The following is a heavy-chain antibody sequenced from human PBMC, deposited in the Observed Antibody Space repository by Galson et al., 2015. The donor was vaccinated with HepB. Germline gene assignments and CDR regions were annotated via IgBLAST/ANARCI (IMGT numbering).Heavy chain of an antibody. CDR1: GFTFSSYS. J-gene: IGHJ3*02. CDR3: ARVPIFGVVGAFDI. Sequence: SLRLSCAASGFTFSSYSMNWVRQAPGKGLEWVSYISSSSTIYYADSVKGRFTISRDNAKNSLYLQMNSLRAEDTAVYYCARVPIFGVVGAFDIWGQGTMVTVSS. D-gene: IGHD3-3*01. V-gene: IGHV3-48*01. CDR2: ISSSSTI.